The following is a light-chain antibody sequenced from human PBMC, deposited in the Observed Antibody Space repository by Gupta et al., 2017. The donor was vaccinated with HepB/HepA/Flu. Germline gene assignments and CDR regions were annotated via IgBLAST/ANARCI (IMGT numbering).Light chain of an antibody. CDR1: QSISSW. CDR2: KVS. CDR3: LHYSSNSQT. Sequence: DIQMTQSPSTLSASVGDRVTITCRASQSISSWLAWYQQKPGQAPKLLNQKVSSVESGVPSRFSSSGSGTEFTLTISSLQPDDSAPYYCLHYSSNSQTFGQGTNLEIK. J-gene: IGKJ1*01. V-gene: IGKV1-5*03.